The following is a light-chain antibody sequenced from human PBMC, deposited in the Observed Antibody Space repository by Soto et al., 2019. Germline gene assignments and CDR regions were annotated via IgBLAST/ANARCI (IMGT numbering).Light chain of an antibody. Sequence: DIVLTPSPGTLSLSPGERAPLSCRASQSVSSSYLAWYQQKPGQAPRLRIYGASSRATGIPDRFSGSGSGTDFTLTISRLEPEDLAVYDGQQDGSSPWTFGQGTKVESK. CDR3: QQDGSSPWT. V-gene: IGKV3-20*01. CDR2: GAS. J-gene: IGKJ1*01. CDR1: QSVSSSY.